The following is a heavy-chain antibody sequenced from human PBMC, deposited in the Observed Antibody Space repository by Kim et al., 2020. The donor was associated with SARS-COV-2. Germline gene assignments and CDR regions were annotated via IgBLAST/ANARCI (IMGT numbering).Heavy chain of an antibody. Sequence: GGSLRLSCAASGFTFSSYGMHWVRQAPGKGLEWVAVISYDGSNKYYADSVKGRFTISRDNSKNTLYLQMNSLRAEDTAVYYCARDLRGTAVACDYWGQGTLVTVSS. D-gene: IGHD6-19*01. CDR2: ISYDGSNK. CDR1: GFTFSSYG. J-gene: IGHJ4*02. CDR3: ARDLRGTAVACDY. V-gene: IGHV3-33*05.